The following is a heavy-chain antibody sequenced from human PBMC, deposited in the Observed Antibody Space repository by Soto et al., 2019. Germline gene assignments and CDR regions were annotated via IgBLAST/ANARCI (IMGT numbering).Heavy chain of an antibody. CDR2: VNHNGRS. Sequence: KSSETLSLTCAVYGGSFSGYFWNWIRQTPGKGLEWIGKVNHNGRSNYNPSLKSRVTISLDMSKNQISLKLTSVTAADTAVYYCARGGSSDWQVAFDFWGQGTMVTVSS. J-gene: IGHJ3*01. V-gene: IGHV4-34*01. CDR1: GGSFSGYF. CDR3: ARGGSSDWQVAFDF. D-gene: IGHD6-19*01.